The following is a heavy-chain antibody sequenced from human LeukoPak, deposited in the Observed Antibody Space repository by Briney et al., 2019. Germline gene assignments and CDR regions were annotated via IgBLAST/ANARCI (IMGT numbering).Heavy chain of an antibody. J-gene: IGHJ4*02. Sequence: ASVKVSCKASGYTFTNYGISWVRQAPGQGLEWMGWISGYNGNTNYAQKVQGRVTMTTDTSTSTAYMELRSLRSDDTAVYYCAEDSGGNVGATKFDYWGQGTLVTVSS. CDR2: ISGYNGNT. CDR3: AEDSGGNVGATKFDY. D-gene: IGHD4/OR15-4a*01. V-gene: IGHV1-18*01. CDR1: GYTFTNYG.